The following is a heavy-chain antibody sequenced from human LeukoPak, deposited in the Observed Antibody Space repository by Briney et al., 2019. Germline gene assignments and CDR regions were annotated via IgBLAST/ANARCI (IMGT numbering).Heavy chain of an antibody. D-gene: IGHD6-19*01. J-gene: IGHJ4*02. Sequence: NPSETLSLTCTVSGGSISSSSYYWSWIRQPPGKGLEWIGYIYYSGSTNYNPSLKSRVTISVDTSKNQFSLKLSSVTAADTAVYYCARGTWLVQSYYFDYWGQGTLVTVSS. CDR2: IYYSGST. CDR1: GGSISSSSYY. CDR3: ARGTWLVQSYYFDY. V-gene: IGHV4-61*01.